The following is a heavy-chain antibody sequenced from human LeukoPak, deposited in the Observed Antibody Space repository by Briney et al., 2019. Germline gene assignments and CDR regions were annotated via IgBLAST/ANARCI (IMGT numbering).Heavy chain of an antibody. Sequence: SSETLSLTCAVYGGSFSGYYWSWIRQPPGKGLEWIGYIYYSGSTYYNPSLKSRVTISVDTSKSQFSLKLSSVTAADTAVYYCARVYYHDSRYNYFDPWGQETLVTVSS. J-gene: IGHJ5*02. D-gene: IGHD3-22*01. V-gene: IGHV4-59*08. CDR3: ARVYYHDSRYNYFDP. CDR2: IYYSGST. CDR1: GGSFSGYY.